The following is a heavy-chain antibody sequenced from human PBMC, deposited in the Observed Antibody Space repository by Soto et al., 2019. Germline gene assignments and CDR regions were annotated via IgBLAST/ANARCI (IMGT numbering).Heavy chain of an antibody. CDR2: INAGNGNT. CDR1: GYTFTSYA. J-gene: IGHJ5*02. D-gene: IGHD5-12*01. CDR3: ARGRGYEMATNPGWFDP. V-gene: IGHV1-3*01. Sequence: QVQLVQSGAEVKKPGASVKVSCKASGYTFTSYAMHWVRQAPGQRLEWMGWINAGNGNTKYSQKFQGRVTITRETSASTAYMELSSLRSEDTAVYYCARGRGYEMATNPGWFDPWGQGTLVTVSS.